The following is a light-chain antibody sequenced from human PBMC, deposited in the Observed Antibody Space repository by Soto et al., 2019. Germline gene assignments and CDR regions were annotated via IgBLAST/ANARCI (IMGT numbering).Light chain of an antibody. CDR3: LQYNDWPVYT. CDR1: QSVSTH. CDR2: AAS. Sequence: PGERATLSCRASQSVSTHLAWYQQKPGQAPKLLIYAASTRVTGISARFSGSGSGTEFSLTISSLQSEDFGIYYCLQYNDWPVYTFGQGTKV. J-gene: IGKJ2*01. V-gene: IGKV3-15*01.